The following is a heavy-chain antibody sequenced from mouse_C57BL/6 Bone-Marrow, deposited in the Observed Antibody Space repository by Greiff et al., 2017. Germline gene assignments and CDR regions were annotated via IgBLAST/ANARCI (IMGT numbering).Heavy chain of an antibody. V-gene: IGHV14-4*01. CDR1: GFNIKDDY. CDR2: IDPENGDT. CDR3: TTSGDLYFDV. J-gene: IGHJ1*03. Sequence: VQLQQSGAELVRPGASVKLSCTASGFNIKDDYMHWVKQRPEQGLEWIGWIDPENGDTEYASKFQGKATITADTSSNTAYLQLSSLTSEDTAVYYCTTSGDLYFDVWGTGTTVTVSS.